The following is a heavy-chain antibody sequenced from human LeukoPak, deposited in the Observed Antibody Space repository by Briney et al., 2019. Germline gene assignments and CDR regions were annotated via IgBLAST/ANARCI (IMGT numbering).Heavy chain of an antibody. V-gene: IGHV3-23*01. Sequence: PGGSLRLSCAASGFTFSSYAMSWVRQPPGKGLGWVSAISGSGGSTYYADSVKGRFTISRDNSKNTLYLQMNSLRAEDTAVYYCAKITGCSSTSCYSHWGQGTLVTVSS. CDR1: GFTFSSYA. J-gene: IGHJ4*02. CDR3: AKITGCSSTSCYSH. D-gene: IGHD2-2*01. CDR2: ISGSGGST.